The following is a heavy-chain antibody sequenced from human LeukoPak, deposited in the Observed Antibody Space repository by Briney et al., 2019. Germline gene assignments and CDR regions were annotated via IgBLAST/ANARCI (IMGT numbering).Heavy chain of an antibody. CDR3: ARQYYDFWSGYYTNYYYYYMDV. CDR2: INTISGDR. D-gene: IGHD3-3*01. V-gene: IGHV7-4-1*02. Sequence: ASVKVSCNCSGYTFTSYDNNMVREAHGQGIELVGGINTISGDRTYAQGASVRFVFTLDTPVSTAYLQISSLNAEETAVYYCARQYYDFWSGYYTNYYYYYMDVWGKGTTVT. J-gene: IGHJ6*03. CDR1: GYTFTSYD.